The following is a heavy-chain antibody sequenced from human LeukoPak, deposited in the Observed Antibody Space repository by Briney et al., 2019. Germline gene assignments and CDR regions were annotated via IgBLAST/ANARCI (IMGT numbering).Heavy chain of an antibody. V-gene: IGHV3-48*03. Sequence: GGSLRLSCVASGFTFSRFEMNWVRQAPGEGLEWVSYISGSGSSIYYADSVKGRFTISRDNAKNSLYLQMNSLRGEDTAVYCCARDMGYCSSSNCYTYYLDYWGQGTLVTVSS. CDR1: GFTFSRFE. J-gene: IGHJ4*02. CDR3: ARDMGYCSSSNCYTYYLDY. CDR2: ISGSGSSI. D-gene: IGHD2-2*01.